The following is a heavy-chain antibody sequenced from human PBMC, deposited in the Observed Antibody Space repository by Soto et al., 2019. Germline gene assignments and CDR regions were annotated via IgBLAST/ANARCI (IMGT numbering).Heavy chain of an antibody. Sequence: QVQLVQSGAEEKKPGASVKVSCKASGYTFTSYAMHWVRQAPGQRLEWMGWINAGNGNTKYSQKFQGRVTITRDTSVSTAYMELSSLRSEDTAVYYSARSIVVVTALDYWGQGTLVTVSS. CDR2: INAGNGNT. D-gene: IGHD2-21*02. CDR3: ARSIVVVTALDY. J-gene: IGHJ4*02. V-gene: IGHV1-3*05. CDR1: GYTFTSYA.